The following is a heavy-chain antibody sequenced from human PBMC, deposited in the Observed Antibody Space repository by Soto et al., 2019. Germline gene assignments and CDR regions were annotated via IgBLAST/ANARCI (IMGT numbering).Heavy chain of an antibody. J-gene: IGHJ4*02. CDR3: ARVSNIAVAGYDY. Sequence: RLVRATSGCTFSIYAMHGVRQVPGKGLEWVAVISYDGSNKYYADSVKGRFTISRDNSKNTLYLQMNSLRAEDTAVYYCARVSNIAVAGYDYWGQGILV. CDR1: GCTFSIYA. D-gene: IGHD6-19*01. V-gene: IGHV3-30-3*01. CDR2: ISYDGSNK.